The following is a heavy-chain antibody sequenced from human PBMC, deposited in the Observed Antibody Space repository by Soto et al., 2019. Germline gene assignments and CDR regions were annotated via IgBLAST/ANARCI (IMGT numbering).Heavy chain of an antibody. V-gene: IGHV3-30*18. CDR1: GFTFSSYG. CDR2: ISYDGSNK. Sequence: GGSLRLSCAASGFTFSSYGMHWVRQAPGKGLEWVAVISYDGSNKYYADSVKGRFTISRDNSKNTLYLQMNSLRAEDTAVYYYAKDQGGTTGSYYYYGMDVWGQGTTVTVSS. CDR3: AKDQGGTTGSYYYYGMDV. J-gene: IGHJ6*02. D-gene: IGHD1-1*01.